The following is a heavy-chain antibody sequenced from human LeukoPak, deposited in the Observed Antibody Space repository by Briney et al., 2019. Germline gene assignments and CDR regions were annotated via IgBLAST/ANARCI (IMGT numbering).Heavy chain of an antibody. D-gene: IGHD1-26*01. J-gene: IGHJ4*02. CDR2: ISGSDGST. CDR1: GFTFSSYG. Sequence: PGGSLRLSCAASGFTFSSYGMSWVRQAPGKGLEWVSTISGSDGSTYYADSVKGRFTISRDNSKNTLYLQMNSLRAEDTAVYYCAKSISSGLAATAVGAQFDYWGQGTLVTVSS. CDR3: AKSISSGLAATAVGAQFDY. V-gene: IGHV3-23*01.